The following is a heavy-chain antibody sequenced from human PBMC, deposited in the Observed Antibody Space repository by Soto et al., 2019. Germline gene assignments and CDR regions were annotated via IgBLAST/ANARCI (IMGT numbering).Heavy chain of an antibody. D-gene: IGHD6-6*01. CDR3: ARRGIAARVDYYYGMDV. Sequence: SETLCVRWSVAGGSIGGGGGCWSWIRQHPGKGLEWIGYIYYSGSTYYNPSLKSRVTISVDTSKNQFSLKLSSVTAADTAVYYCARRGIAARVDYYYGMDVWGQGTTVTVSS. J-gene: IGHJ6*02. CDR1: GGSIGGGGGC. V-gene: IGHV4-31*02. CDR2: IYYSGST.